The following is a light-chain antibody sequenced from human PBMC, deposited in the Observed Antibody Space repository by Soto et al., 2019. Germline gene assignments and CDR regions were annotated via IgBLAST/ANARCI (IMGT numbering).Light chain of an antibody. Sequence: QSALTQPPSASGTPGQRVTISCSGSSSNIGSHPVNWYQQLPGTAPKLLIYSSNQRPSGVPDRFSGSQSGTSASLAISGPQSGDEADYYCAAWDDSLNGYVFGTGTKLTVL. CDR1: SSNIGSHP. J-gene: IGLJ1*01. CDR2: SSN. V-gene: IGLV1-44*01. CDR3: AAWDDSLNGYV.